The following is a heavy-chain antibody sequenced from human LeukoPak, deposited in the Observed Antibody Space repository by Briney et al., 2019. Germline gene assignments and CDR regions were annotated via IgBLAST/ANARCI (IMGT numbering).Heavy chain of an antibody. CDR3: GRAQQGAAGGRYYYHGVDV. CDR1: GGSISSAGYY. V-gene: IGHV4-31*03. J-gene: IGHJ6*02. D-gene: IGHD6-13*01. CDR2: IYYSGST. Sequence: SETLSLTCTVSGGSISSAGYYWSWIRQHPGKGLEWIGYIYYSGSTHYNPSLKSRVIISVDTSKNQFSLKLSSVTAADTAVYYCGRAQQGAAGGRYYYHGVDVWGQGTTVTVSS.